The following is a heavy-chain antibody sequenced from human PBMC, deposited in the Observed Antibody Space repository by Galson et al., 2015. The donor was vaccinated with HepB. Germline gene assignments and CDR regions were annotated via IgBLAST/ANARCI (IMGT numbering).Heavy chain of an antibody. CDR1: GFTFSSYG. Sequence: SLRLSCAASGFTFSSYGMHWVRQAPGKGLEWVAVISYDGSNKYYADSVKGRFTISRDNSKNTLYLQMNSLRAEDTAVYYCAKDRRYSYGYGPFDYWGQGTLVTVSS. J-gene: IGHJ4*02. CDR3: AKDRRYSYGYGPFDY. D-gene: IGHD5-18*01. V-gene: IGHV3-30*18. CDR2: ISYDGSNK.